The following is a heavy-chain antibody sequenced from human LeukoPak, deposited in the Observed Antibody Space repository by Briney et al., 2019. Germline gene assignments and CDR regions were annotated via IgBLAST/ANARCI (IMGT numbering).Heavy chain of an antibody. CDR3: ARTYYDILTGQPDAFDI. Sequence: ASVKVSCKASGYTFTGYYMHWVRQAPGQGLEWMGWINPNSGGTNYAQKFQGRVTMTRDTSISTAYMELSRLRSDDTAVYYCARTYYDILTGQPDAFDIWGQGTMVTVSS. J-gene: IGHJ3*02. V-gene: IGHV1-2*02. D-gene: IGHD3-9*01. CDR2: INPNSGGT. CDR1: GYTFTGYY.